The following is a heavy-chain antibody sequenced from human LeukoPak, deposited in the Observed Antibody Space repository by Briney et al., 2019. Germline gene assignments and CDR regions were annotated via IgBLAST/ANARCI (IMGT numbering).Heavy chain of an antibody. CDR2: ISSSSSYI. CDR3: ASDSGSYSDAFDI. CDR1: GFTFSSYS. V-gene: IGHV3-21*01. D-gene: IGHD1-26*01. J-gene: IGHJ3*02. Sequence: GGSLRLSCAASGFTFSSYSMNWVRQAPGKGLEWVSSISSSSSYIYYADSVKGRFTISRDNAKNSLYLQMNSRRAEDTAVYYCASDSGSYSDAFDIWGQGTMVTVSS.